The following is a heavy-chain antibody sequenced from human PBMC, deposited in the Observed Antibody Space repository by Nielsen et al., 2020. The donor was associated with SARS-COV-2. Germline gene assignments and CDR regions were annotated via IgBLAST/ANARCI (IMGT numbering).Heavy chain of an antibody. CDR1: GFTFDDYA. V-gene: IGHV3-9*01. D-gene: IGHD1-26*01. J-gene: IGHJ3*02. CDR2: INWNGGST. CDR3: AKLCGSYEDDAFDI. Sequence: SLKISCAASGFTFDDYAMHWVRQDPGKGLEWVSGINWNGGSTGYADSVKGRFTISRDNAKNSLYLQMNSLRAEDTALYYCAKLCGSYEDDAFDIWGQGTMVTVSS.